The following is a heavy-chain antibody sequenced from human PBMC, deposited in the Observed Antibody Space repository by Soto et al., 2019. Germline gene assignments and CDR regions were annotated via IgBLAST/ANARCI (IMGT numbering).Heavy chain of an antibody. V-gene: IGHV4-30-4*01. CDR3: ARESSGWSWFDP. Sequence: SETLSLTCTVSGGSISSGSYYWSWIRQAPGKGLEWIGYIYYSGSTYYNPSLKSRLTISVDTSKNQFSLKLTSVTAADTAVYYCARESSGWSWFDPWGQGTLVT. D-gene: IGHD6-19*01. CDR2: IYYSGST. J-gene: IGHJ5*02. CDR1: GGSISSGSYY.